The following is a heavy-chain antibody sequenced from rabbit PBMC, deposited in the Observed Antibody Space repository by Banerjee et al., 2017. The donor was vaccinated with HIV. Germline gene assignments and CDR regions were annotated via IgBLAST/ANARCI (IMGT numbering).Heavy chain of an antibody. CDR1: GFSLSNNYW. CDR2: IDPIFGAT. V-gene: IGHV1S45*01. Sequence: LEESGGGLVKPGGTLTLTCTASGFSLSNNYWICWVRQAPGKGLEWIGCIDPIFGATYYASWAKGRFTISKTSSTTVTLQMTSLTAADTATYFCARDDALTHSYAFNLWGPGTLVTVS. D-gene: IGHD4-1*01. J-gene: IGHJ4*01. CDR3: ARDDALTHSYAFNL.